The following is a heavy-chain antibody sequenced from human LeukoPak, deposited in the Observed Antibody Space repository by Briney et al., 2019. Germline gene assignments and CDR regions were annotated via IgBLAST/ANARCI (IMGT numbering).Heavy chain of an antibody. CDR2: ISANGGST. CDR1: GFTSRSYV. J-gene: IGHJ4*02. Sequence: GGSLRLSCAASGFTSRSYVMRWVRQAPGKGLEWVSSISANGGSTYYADSVKGRFTISRDNSRNTLYLQMNSLRAEDTGVYYCAKECSSTTCSDNYWGQGTLVTVSS. D-gene: IGHD2-2*01. V-gene: IGHV3-23*01. CDR3: AKECSSTTCSDNY.